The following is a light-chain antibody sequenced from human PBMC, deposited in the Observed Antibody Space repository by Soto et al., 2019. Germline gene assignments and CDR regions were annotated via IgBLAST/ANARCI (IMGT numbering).Light chain of an antibody. V-gene: IGKV3D-15*01. J-gene: IGKJ1*01. CDR1: QSVSNN. Sequence: EIVMTQSPATLSVSPGGRVTLSCRASQSVSNNLAWFQQKPAQAPRLLTYGASTRATGITARFSGSGSGTEFTLTISSLQTEDVAVYCSQQCNNWPLTFGQGTKVEIK. CDR2: GAS. CDR3: QQCNNWPLT.